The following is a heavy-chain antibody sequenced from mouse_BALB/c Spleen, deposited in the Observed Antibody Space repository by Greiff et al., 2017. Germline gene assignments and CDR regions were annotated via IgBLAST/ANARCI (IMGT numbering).Heavy chain of an antibody. CDR2: ISSGGST. Sequence: EVKLVESGGGLVKPGGSLKLSCAASGFTFSSYAMSWVRQTPEKRLEWVASISSGGSTYYPDSVKGRFTISRDNARNILYLQMSSLRSEDTAMYYCARVSTMTRFDYWGQGTTLTVSS. CDR1: GFTFSSYA. V-gene: IGHV5-6-5*01. J-gene: IGHJ2*01. CDR3: ARVSTMTRFDY. D-gene: IGHD2-4*01.